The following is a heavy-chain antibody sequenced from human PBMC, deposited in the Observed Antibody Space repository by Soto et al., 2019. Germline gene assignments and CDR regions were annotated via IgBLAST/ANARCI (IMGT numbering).Heavy chain of an antibody. CDR3: ARDPVLSAAMLYYDFWSGYYNYYGMDV. Sequence: GGSLRLSCAASGFTFSSYAMHWVRQAPGKGLEWVAVISYDGSNKYYADSVKGRFTISRDNSKNTLYLQMNSLRAEDTAVYYCARDPVLSAAMLYYDFWSGYYNYYGMDVWGQGTTVTVSS. J-gene: IGHJ6*02. CDR1: GFTFSSYA. CDR2: ISYDGSNK. V-gene: IGHV3-30-3*01. D-gene: IGHD3-3*01.